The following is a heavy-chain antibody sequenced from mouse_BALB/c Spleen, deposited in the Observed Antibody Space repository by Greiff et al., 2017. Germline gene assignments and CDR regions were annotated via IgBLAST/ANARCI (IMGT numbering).Heavy chain of an antibody. CDR2: IYPGSGST. CDR1: GFTFTSYW. J-gene: IGHJ4*01. CDR3: TRRGESWAMDY. V-gene: IGHV1S22*01. Sequence: LQQPGSELVRPGASVKLSCKASGFTFTSYWMHWVKQRPGQGLEWIGNIYPGSGSTNYDEKFKSKATLTVDTSSSTAYMQLSSLTSEDSAVYYCTRRGESWAMDYWGQGTSVTVSS.